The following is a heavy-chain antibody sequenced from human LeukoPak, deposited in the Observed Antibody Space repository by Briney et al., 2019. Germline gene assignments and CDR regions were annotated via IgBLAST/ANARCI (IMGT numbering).Heavy chain of an antibody. V-gene: IGHV3-66*01. CDR2: IYSGGST. D-gene: IGHD2-2*01. CDR3: ARVRVPAEGNWFDP. Sequence: GGSLRLSCAASGFTVSSNYMSWVRQAPGKGLEWVSVIYSGGSTYYADSVKGRFTISRDNSKNTLYLQMNSLRGEDTAVYYCARVRVPAEGNWFDPWGQGTLVTVSS. J-gene: IGHJ5*02. CDR1: GFTVSSNY.